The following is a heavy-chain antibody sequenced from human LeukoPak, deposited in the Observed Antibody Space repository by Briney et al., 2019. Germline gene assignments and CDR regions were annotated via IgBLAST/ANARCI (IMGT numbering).Heavy chain of an antibody. CDR3: AREYSSSSGAFDI. CDR2: IYYSGST. J-gene: IGHJ3*02. CDR1: GGSISSYY. Sequence: PSETLSLTCTVSGGSISSYYWSWIRQPPGKGLEWIGYIYYSGSTNYNPSLKSRVTISVDTSKNQFSLKLSSVTAADTAVYYCAREYSSSSGAFDIWGQGTMVTVSS. V-gene: IGHV4-59*01. D-gene: IGHD6-6*01.